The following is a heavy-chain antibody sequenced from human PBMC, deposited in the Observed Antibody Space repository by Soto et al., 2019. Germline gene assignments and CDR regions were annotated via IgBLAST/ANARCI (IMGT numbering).Heavy chain of an antibody. CDR3: AKVTSTPIYYYYGMDV. J-gene: IGHJ6*02. D-gene: IGHD2-21*02. V-gene: IGHV3-53*01. CDR2: IYSGGST. Sequence: HPGGSLRLSCAASGFTVSSNYMSWVRQAPGKGLEWVSVIYSGGSTYYADSVKGRFTISRDNSKNTLYLQMNSLRAEDTAVYYCAKVTSTPIYYYYGMDVWGQGTTVTVSS. CDR1: GFTVSSNY.